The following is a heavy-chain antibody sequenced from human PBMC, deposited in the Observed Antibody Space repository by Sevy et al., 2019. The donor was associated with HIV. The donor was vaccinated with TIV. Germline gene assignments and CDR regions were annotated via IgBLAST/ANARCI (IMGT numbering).Heavy chain of an antibody. CDR3: AGENAWGRGYS. V-gene: IGHV4-59*08. Sequence: SETLSLTCTVSGVSITSLYWNWIRQPPGKGLEWIANIYYNGHSNYNPSLKSRVTISLDTSQNQFSLRLSSVTAADTDMYYCAGENAWGRGYSWGQGTLVTVSS. CDR1: GVSITSLY. D-gene: IGHD1-26*01. J-gene: IGHJ4*02. CDR2: IYYNGHS.